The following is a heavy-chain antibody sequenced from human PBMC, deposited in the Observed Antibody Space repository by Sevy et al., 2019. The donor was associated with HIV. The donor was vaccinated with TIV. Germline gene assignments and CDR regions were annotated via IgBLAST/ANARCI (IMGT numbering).Heavy chain of an antibody. V-gene: IGHV3-11*01. CDR3: ARENYGDYPDV. CDR1: GFTFSDYY. Sequence: GGSLRLSCAASGFTFSDYYMSWIRQAPGKGLEWVSYISSSGSTIHYANSVKGRFTISRDNAKNSLYLQMNSLRAEDTAVYYCARENYGDYPDVWGQGTTVTVSS. D-gene: IGHD4-17*01. J-gene: IGHJ6*02. CDR2: ISSSGSTI.